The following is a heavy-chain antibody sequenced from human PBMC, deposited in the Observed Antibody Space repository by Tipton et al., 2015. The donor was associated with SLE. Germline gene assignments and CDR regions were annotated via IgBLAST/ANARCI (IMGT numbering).Heavy chain of an antibody. V-gene: IGHV5-51*03. D-gene: IGHD6-13*01. CDR2: IYPGDSDT. CDR1: GYSFSTYW. Sequence: QLVQSGAEVKKSGESLKISCKGSGYSFSTYWIGWVRQMPGKGLEWMGIIYPGDSDTRYNPSFQGQVTISADTSISTAYLQWSSLKASDTAMYYCASTSSWTPGAFDIWGQGTMVTVSS. CDR3: ASTSSWTPGAFDI. J-gene: IGHJ3*02.